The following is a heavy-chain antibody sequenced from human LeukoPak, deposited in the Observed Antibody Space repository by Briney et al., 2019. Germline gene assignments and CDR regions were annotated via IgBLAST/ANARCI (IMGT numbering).Heavy chain of an antibody. V-gene: IGHV1-46*01. CDR3: ARDVSYGYSRKYYFDY. CDR2: INPSGGST. J-gene: IGHJ4*02. CDR1: GYTFTGYY. D-gene: IGHD5-18*01. Sequence: ASVKVSCKASGYTFTGYYMHWVRQAPGQGLEWMGIINPSGGSTSYAQKFQGRVTMTRDTSTSTVYMELSSLRSEDTAVYYCARDVSYGYSRKYYFDYWGQGTLVTVSS.